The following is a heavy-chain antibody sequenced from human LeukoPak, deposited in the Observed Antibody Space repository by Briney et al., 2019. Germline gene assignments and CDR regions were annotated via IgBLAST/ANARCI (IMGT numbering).Heavy chain of an antibody. J-gene: IGHJ6*02. CDR2: ISGSGGST. D-gene: IGHD6-19*01. CDR1: GFTFSSYA. Sequence: GGSLRLSCAASGFTFSSYAMGWVRQAPGKGLEWVSAISGSGGSTYYADSVKGRFTISRDNSKNTLYLQMNSLRAEDTAVYYCAKSPNGGWVRTMDVWGQGTTVTVSS. V-gene: IGHV3-23*01. CDR3: AKSPNGGWVRTMDV.